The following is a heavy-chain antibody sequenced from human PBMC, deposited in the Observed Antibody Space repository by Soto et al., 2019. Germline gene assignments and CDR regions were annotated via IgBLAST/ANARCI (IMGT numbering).Heavy chain of an antibody. CDR1: GYNFTSYA. V-gene: IGHV1-3*01. CDR3: ARDRTIFGVVILFDY. J-gene: IGHJ4*02. CDR2: INAGNGNT. Sequence: QVQLVQSWAEVKKPGASVKVSCKASGYNFTSYAMHWMRQAPGQRLEWMGWINAGNGNTKYSQKFQGRVTITRDTSASTAYMELSSLRSEDTAVYYCARDRTIFGVVILFDYWGQGTLVTVSS. D-gene: IGHD3-3*01.